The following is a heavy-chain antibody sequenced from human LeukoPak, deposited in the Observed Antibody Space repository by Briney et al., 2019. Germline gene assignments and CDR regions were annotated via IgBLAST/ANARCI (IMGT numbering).Heavy chain of an antibody. CDR1: GYTFTSCA. V-gene: IGHV1-3*01. J-gene: IGHJ5*02. CDR3: ARVKEWGWFDP. Sequence: ASVKVSCKASGYTFTSCAMHWVRQAPGQRLEWMGWINAGNGNTKYSQKFQGRVTITRDTSASTAYMELSSLRSEDTAVYYCARVKEWGWFDPWGQGTLVTVSS. CDR2: INAGNGNT. D-gene: IGHD3-3*01.